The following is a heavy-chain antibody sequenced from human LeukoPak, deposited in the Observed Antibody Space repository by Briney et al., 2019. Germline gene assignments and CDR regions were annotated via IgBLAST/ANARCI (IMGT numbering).Heavy chain of an antibody. CDR2: INHSGST. Sequence: SETLSLTCAVYGGSFSGYYWSWIRQPPGKGLEWIGEINHSGSTNYNPSLMSRVTISVDTSKNQFSLKLSSVTAADTAVYYCARQGRGITMVRGVISYYYYYMDVWGKGTTVTISS. V-gene: IGHV4-34*01. J-gene: IGHJ6*03. CDR1: GGSFSGYY. CDR3: ARQGRGITMVRGVISYYYYYMDV. D-gene: IGHD3-10*01.